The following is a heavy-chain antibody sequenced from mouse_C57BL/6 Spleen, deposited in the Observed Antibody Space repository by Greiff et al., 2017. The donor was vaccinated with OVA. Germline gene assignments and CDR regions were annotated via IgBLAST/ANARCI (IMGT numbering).Heavy chain of an antibody. CDR2: ISPRSGNN. V-gene: IGHV1-81*01. CDR1: GYTFTSYG. CDR3: ARWDCDKYAMDY. D-gene: IGHD4-1*01. Sequence: VKLQQSGAELARPGASVKLSCKASGYTFTSYGISWVKQRTGKGLEWIGEISPRSGNNSYNEKLSGKATLTADKSSSTAYMELRSLTSEDSAVYFCARWDCDKYAMDYWGQGTSVTVSS. J-gene: IGHJ4*01.